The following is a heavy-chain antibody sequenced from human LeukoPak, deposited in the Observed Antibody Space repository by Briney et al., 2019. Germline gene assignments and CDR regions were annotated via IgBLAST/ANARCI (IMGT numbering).Heavy chain of an antibody. CDR1: GFTFSSYA. Sequence: GGSLRLSCAASGFTFSSYAMSWVRQAPGKGLEWVSAISGSGGSTYYADSVKGRFTISRDNSKNTLYLQMNSLRAEDTAVYYCAKETYYYDSSGYYGNFDAFDIWGQGTMVTVSS. V-gene: IGHV3-23*01. CDR2: ISGSGGST. CDR3: AKETYYYDSSGYYGNFDAFDI. D-gene: IGHD3-22*01. J-gene: IGHJ3*02.